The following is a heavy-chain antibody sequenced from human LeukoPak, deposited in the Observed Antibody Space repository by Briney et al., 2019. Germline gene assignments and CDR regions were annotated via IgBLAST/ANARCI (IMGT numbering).Heavy chain of an antibody. CDR3: ARYRGYSGYDY. J-gene: IGHJ4*02. V-gene: IGHV3-53*01. CDR2: IYSGGST. CDR1: GVTVSSNY. Sequence: GGSLRLSCAASGVTVSSNYMSWVRQAPGKGLEWVSVIYSGGSTYYADSVRGRFTISRDNSKNMSYLQMNSLRAGDTAVYYCARYRGYSGYDYWGQGTLVTVSS. D-gene: IGHD5-12*01.